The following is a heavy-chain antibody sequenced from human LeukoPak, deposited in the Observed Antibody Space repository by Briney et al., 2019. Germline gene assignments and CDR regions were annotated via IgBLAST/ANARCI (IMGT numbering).Heavy chain of an antibody. J-gene: IGHJ6*03. CDR3: ARDRIVVVPAAMEGIYYYYYYMDV. D-gene: IGHD2-2*01. CDR2: IKRDGSEK. Sequence: PGGSLRLSCAASGFTFSSYWMNWVRQAPGKGLEWVANIKRDGSEKYYLDSVKGRFTISRDNAKNSLYLQMNSLRAEDTAVYYCARDRIVVVPAAMEGIYYYYYYMDVWGKGTTVTISS. V-gene: IGHV3-7*01. CDR1: GFTFSSYW.